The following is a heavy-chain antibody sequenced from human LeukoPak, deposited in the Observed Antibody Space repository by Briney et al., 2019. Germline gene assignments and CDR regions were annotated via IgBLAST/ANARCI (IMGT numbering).Heavy chain of an antibody. CDR3: ARDMALVLDDYGDYSTAYGMDV. D-gene: IGHD4-17*01. V-gene: IGHV3-48*04. Sequence: PGGSLRLSCAASGFTFSSYTMSWVRQVPGKGLEWVSYISSSGSTIYYADSVKGRFTISRDNAKNSLYLQMNSLRAEDTAVYYCARDMALVLDDYGDYSTAYGMDVWGKGTTVTVSS. CDR1: GFTFSSYT. CDR2: ISSSGSTI. J-gene: IGHJ6*04.